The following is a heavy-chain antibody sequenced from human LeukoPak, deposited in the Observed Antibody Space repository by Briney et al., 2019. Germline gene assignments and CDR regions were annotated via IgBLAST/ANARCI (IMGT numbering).Heavy chain of an antibody. J-gene: IGHJ4*02. CDR3: AKPYDSSGYYYNY. CDR1: GFTFSSYA. Sequence: PGGSLRLSCVASGFTFSSYAMSWVRQAPGKGLEWVSAISGSGGSTYYADSVKGRFTISRDNSKNTLYLQMNSLRAEDTAVYYCAKPYDSSGYYYNYWGQGTLVTVSS. CDR2: ISGSGGST. D-gene: IGHD3-22*01. V-gene: IGHV3-23*01.